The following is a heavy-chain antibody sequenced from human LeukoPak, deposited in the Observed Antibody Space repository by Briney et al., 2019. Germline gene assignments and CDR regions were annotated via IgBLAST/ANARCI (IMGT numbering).Heavy chain of an antibody. D-gene: IGHD3-10*01. Sequence: PSETLSLTCAVYGGSFNGYYWSWIRRPPGKGLEWIGEINHSGSTNYNPSLKSRVTMSVDTSKNQVSLKLSSVTAADTAVYYCARGPGSASYFAWFDPWGQGTQVTVSS. V-gene: IGHV4-34*01. CDR2: INHSGST. CDR1: GGSFNGYY. J-gene: IGHJ5*02. CDR3: ARGPGSASYFAWFDP.